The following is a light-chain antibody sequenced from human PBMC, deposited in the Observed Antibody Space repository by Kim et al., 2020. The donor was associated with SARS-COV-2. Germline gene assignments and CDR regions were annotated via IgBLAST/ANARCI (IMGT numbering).Light chain of an antibody. CDR1: SNNVGHRG. CDR2: RNN. CDR3: STWDSGLSAVV. Sequence: RQTATLTCTGNSNNVGHRGAAWLQQHQGHPPKLLSYRNNNRPSGISERFAASRSGNTASLTIIGLQPEDEADYFCSTWDSGLSAVVFGGGTKLTVL. J-gene: IGLJ2*01. V-gene: IGLV10-54*01.